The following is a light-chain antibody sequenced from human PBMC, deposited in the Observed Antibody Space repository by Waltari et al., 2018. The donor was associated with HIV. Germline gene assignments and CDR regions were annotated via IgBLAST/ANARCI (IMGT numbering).Light chain of an antibody. Sequence: QSVLTQPPSVSGAPGQRVTISCTGRSSTIGAGYDVHRYQQLPGTTPKPCTPANFNRPSGVPNRFSGSRSGSSASLAITGLQAEDDAHYYCQSFDSSLTTSGVIFGGGTKLTVL. CDR3: QSFDSSLTTSGVI. CDR1: SSTIGAGYD. CDR2: ANF. V-gene: IGLV1-40*01. J-gene: IGLJ2*01.